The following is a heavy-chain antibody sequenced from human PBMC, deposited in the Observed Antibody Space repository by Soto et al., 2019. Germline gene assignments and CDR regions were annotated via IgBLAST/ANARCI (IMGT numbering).Heavy chain of an antibody. CDR1: GFTFSSYG. V-gene: IGHV3-33*01. J-gene: IGHJ4*02. CDR3: AREPVTYYYDSSGYSYFDY. D-gene: IGHD3-22*01. Sequence: QVQLVESGGGVVQPGRSLRLSCAASGFTFSSYGMHWVRQAPGKGLEWVAVIWYDGSNKYYADSVKGRFTISRDNSKNTLYLQMNSLRAEDTAVYYCAREPVTYYYDSSGYSYFDYWGQGTLVTVSS. CDR2: IWYDGSNK.